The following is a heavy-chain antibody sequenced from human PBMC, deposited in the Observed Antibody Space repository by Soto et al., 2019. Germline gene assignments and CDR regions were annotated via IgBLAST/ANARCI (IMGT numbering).Heavy chain of an antibody. CDR3: ARVIGGIRSSLFSGGMDV. CDR2: AYYRSKWDN. V-gene: IGHV6-1*01. J-gene: IGHJ6*02. CDR1: WHSFSSNSAA. Sequence: SRPLSLTCAISWHSFSSNSAAWNWIRQSPSRRLEWPVSAYYRSKWDNDYVESVKSGITLNPDTSNNQISLQLNSVTPEDTAVYYCARVIGGIRSSLFSGGMDVWGQGTTVTVSS. D-gene: IGHD6-6*01.